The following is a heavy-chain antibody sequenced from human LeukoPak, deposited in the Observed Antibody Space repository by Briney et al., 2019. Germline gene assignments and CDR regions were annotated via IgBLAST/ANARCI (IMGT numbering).Heavy chain of an antibody. CDR2: IISSSRYI. D-gene: IGHD4-17*01. CDR3: ARRRGDYGDWNDAFDI. CDR1: GFIFSSYS. V-gene: IGHV3-21*01. Sequence: GGSLRLSCAASGFIFSSYSMNWVRQAPGKGLDWVSSIISSSRYIYYADSVKGRFTISRDNAKNSLYLQMNSLRAEDTAVYYCARRRGDYGDWNDAFDIWGQGTTVTVSS. J-gene: IGHJ3*02.